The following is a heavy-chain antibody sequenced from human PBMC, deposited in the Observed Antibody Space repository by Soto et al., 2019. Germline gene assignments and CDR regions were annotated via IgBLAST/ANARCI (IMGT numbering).Heavy chain of an antibody. CDR3: ARWSALGYCSGGSCYAPDYYSYYMDV. J-gene: IGHJ6*03. CDR2: INHSGST. CDR1: GGSFSGYY. V-gene: IGHV4-34*01. D-gene: IGHD2-15*01. Sequence: SETLSLTCAVYGGSFSGYYWSWIRQPPGKGLEWIGEINHSGSTNYNPSLKSRVTISVDTSKNQFSPKLSSVTAADTAVYYCARWSALGYCSGGSCYAPDYYSYYMDVWGKGTTVTVSS.